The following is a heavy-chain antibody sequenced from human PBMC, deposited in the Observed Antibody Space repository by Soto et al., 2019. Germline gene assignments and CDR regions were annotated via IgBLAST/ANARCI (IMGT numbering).Heavy chain of an antibody. Sequence: QVQLVESGGGVVQPGRSLRLSCAASGFTFSSYAMHWVRQAPGKGLEWVAVISYDGSNKYYADSVKGRFTISRDNSKNPLYLKMNGLRAEDTAVYYCARETYYDFWSGYYMSNWFDPWGQGTLVTVSS. CDR3: ARETYYDFWSGYYMSNWFDP. V-gene: IGHV3-30-3*01. CDR1: GFTFSSYA. J-gene: IGHJ5*02. D-gene: IGHD3-3*01. CDR2: ISYDGSNK.